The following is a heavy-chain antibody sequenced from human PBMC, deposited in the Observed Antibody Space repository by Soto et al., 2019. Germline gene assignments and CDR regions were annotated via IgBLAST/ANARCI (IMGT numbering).Heavy chain of an antibody. CDR1: GYTFTGYY. CDR3: ARESGGATATLDYYYFYMDV. V-gene: IGHV1-2*04. CDR2: INPNSGGT. D-gene: IGHD5-12*01. J-gene: IGHJ6*03. Sequence: GASVKVSCKASGYTFTGYYMHWVRQAPGQGLEWMGWINPNSGGTNYAQKFQGWVTMTRDTSISTAYMELSRLRSDDTAEYYCARESGGATATLDYYYFYMDVWGIGTTVTVSS.